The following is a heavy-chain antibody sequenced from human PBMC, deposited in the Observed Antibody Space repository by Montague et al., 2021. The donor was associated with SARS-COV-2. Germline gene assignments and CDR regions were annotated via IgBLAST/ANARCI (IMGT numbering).Heavy chain of an antibody. CDR2: TYLSGFT. Sequence: SETLSPTCVVSDVSLSSSTWWSWVRQSPGKGLEWVGETYLSGFTQYNPSVKSRVTISLDGSRSQFSLRLTSVTAADTAVYFCARGGLGNRGFDYWGQGALVTVSS. D-gene: IGHD3/OR15-3a*01. CDR3: ARGGLGNRGFDY. CDR1: DVSLSSSTW. V-gene: IGHV4-4*02. J-gene: IGHJ4*02.